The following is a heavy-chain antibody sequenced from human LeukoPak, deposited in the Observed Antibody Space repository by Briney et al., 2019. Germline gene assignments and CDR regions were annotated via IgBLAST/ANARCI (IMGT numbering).Heavy chain of an antibody. Sequence: ASVKVSCKASGYTFTSYGISWVRQAPGQGLEWMGWISAYNGNTNYAQKFQGRVTITADESTSTAYMELSSLRSEDTAVYYCARAYDSSEFGFDYWGQGTLVTVSS. CDR1: GYTFTSYG. D-gene: IGHD3-22*01. V-gene: IGHV1-18*01. CDR3: ARAYDSSEFGFDY. CDR2: ISAYNGNT. J-gene: IGHJ4*02.